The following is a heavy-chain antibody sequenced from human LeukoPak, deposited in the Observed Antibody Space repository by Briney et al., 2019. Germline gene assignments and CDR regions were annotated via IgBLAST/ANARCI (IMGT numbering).Heavy chain of an antibody. J-gene: IGHJ4*02. CDR1: GFTFTTYT. CDR2: VVGNGGTT. V-gene: IGHV3-64*01. CDR3: ARERAFYYFDY. Sequence: PGGSLRLPCAASGFTFTTYTIHWVRQAPGQGLEYVSAVVGNGGTTYYANSVKGRFTISRDNSKNTVYLQMGSLRAEDTAVYYCARERAFYYFDYWGQGALVTVSS.